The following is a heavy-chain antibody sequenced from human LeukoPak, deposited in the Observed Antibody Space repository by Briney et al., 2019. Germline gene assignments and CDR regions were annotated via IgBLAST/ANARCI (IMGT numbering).Heavy chain of an antibody. CDR1: GFTFSDHY. V-gene: IGHV3-66*01. D-gene: IGHD4-17*01. CDR3: AYGDYLRTVNYFDY. CDR2: IYSGGRT. J-gene: IGHJ4*02. Sequence: GGSLRLSCAASGFTFSDHYLDWVRQAPGKGLEWVSVIYSGGRTFYADSVQGRFTISRDNSKNTLYLQMNSLRAEDTAVYYCAYGDYLRTVNYFDYWGQGTLVTVSS.